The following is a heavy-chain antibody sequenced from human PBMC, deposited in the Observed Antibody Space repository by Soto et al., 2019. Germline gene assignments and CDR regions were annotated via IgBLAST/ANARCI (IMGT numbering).Heavy chain of an antibody. Sequence: GESMKISCKGSGSSFTSYCISWVRQMPGNGLEWMGRIDPSDSYTNYSPSFQGHVTISADKSISTAYLQWRSLTASDTAMYYCARRLIAARPPYYYGMDVWGQGTTVTVSS. CDR2: IDPSDSYT. V-gene: IGHV5-10-1*01. CDR3: ARRLIAARPPYYYGMDV. CDR1: GSSFTSYC. D-gene: IGHD6-6*01. J-gene: IGHJ6*02.